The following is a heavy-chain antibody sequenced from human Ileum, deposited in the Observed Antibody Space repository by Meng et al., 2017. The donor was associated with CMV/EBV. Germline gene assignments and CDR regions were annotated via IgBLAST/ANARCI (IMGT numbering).Heavy chain of an antibody. D-gene: IGHD3/OR15-3a*01. CDR3: ARGGHYGMDV. V-gene: IGHV4-34*01. CDR2: INHSGST. J-gene: IGHJ6*02. CDR1: GGSFSGYY. Sequence: SETLSLTCAVYGGSFSGYYWSWIRQPPGKGLEWIGEINHSGSTNYNPSLKSRVTISVDTSKNQFSLKLSSVTAADTAVYYCARGGHYGMDVWGQGTTVTGSS.